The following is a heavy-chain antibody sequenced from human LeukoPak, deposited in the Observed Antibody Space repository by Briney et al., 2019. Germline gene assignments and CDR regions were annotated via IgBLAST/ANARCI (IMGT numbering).Heavy chain of an antibody. D-gene: IGHD1-26*01. Sequence: PSETLSLTCTVSGGSISSYYWSWIRQPPGKGLEWIGYIYYSGSTNYNPSLKSRVTISVDTSKNQFSLKLSSVTAADTAVYYCARDRRSGSYFDYWGQGTLVTVSS. CDR3: ARDRRSGSYFDY. J-gene: IGHJ4*02. V-gene: IGHV4-59*01. CDR2: IYYSGST. CDR1: GGSISSYY.